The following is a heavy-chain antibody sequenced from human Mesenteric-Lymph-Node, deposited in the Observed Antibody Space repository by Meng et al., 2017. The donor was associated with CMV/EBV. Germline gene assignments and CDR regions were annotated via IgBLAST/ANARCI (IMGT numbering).Heavy chain of an antibody. CDR3: ARDEADMTHSDDDY. CDR2: IKQDGSEK. V-gene: IGHV3-7*01. CDR1: GFTFSSYW. J-gene: IGHJ4*02. D-gene: IGHD2-15*01. Sequence: LSLTCAASGFTFSSYWMSWVRQAPGKGLEWVANIKQDGSEKYYVDSVKGRFTISRDNAKNSLYLQMNSLRAEDTAVYYCARDEADMTHSDDDYWGQGTLVTVSS.